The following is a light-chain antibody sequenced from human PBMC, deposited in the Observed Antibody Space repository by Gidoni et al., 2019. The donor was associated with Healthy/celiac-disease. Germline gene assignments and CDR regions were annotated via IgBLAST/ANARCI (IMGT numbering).Light chain of an antibody. CDR2: LGS. CDR1: QSLLHSNGYNY. Sequence: DIVMTQSPLSLPVTPGEPASISCRSSQSLLHSNGYNYLDWDLQKPGQSPQLLIYLGSNRASGVPDRFSGSGSGTDFTLKISRVEAEDVGVYYCMQALQTPKTFGQXTKVEIK. J-gene: IGKJ1*01. V-gene: IGKV2-28*01. CDR3: MQALQTPKT.